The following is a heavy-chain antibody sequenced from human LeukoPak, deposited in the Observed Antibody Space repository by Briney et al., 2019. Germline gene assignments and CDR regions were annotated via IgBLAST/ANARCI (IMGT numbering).Heavy chain of an antibody. CDR2: ISYDGSNK. V-gene: IGHV3-30-3*01. CDR1: GFTFSSYA. Sequence: PGGSLRLSCAASGFTFSSYAMHWVRQAPGKGLEWVAVISYDGSNKYYADSVKGRFTISRDNSKNTLYLQMNSLRAEDTAVYYCAREGTVVTAIVPNYDYWGQGTLVTVSS. J-gene: IGHJ4*02. CDR3: AREGTVVTAIVPNYDY. D-gene: IGHD2-21*02.